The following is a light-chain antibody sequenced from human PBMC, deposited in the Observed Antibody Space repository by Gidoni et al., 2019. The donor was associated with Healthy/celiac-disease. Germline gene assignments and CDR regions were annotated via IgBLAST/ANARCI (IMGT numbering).Light chain of an antibody. CDR3: AAWDDSLNGWV. CDR1: RSNIGSNT. CDR2: STN. Sequence: QSVLTQPPSASGTPGQGVTISCSVSRSNIGSNTVTWYQQLPGTAPKLLIYSTNQRPSGVPDRFSGSKSGTSASLAISGLQSEDEADYYCAAWDDSLNGWVFGGGTKLTVL. V-gene: IGLV1-44*01. J-gene: IGLJ3*02.